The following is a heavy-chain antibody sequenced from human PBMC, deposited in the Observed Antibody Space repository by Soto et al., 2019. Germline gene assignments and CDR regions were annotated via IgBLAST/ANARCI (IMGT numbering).Heavy chain of an antibody. V-gene: IGHV3-74*03. CDR3: AKAGVAAAGGTNYYYYYMDV. J-gene: IGHJ6*03. D-gene: IGHD6-13*01. CDR2: INRDGSTT. CDR1: GFTFSSCW. Sequence: GGSLRLSCAASGFTFSSCWMNWVRQAPGEGLVWVARINRDGSTTTYADSVKGRFTISRDNSKNTLYLQMNSLRAEDTAVYYCAKAGVAAAGGTNYYYYYMDVWGKGTTVTVSS.